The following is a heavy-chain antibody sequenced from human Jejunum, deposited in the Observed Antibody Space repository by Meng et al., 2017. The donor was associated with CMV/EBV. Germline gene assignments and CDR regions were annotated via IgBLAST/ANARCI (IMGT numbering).Heavy chain of an antibody. CDR2: INDDDSGT. V-gene: IGHV3-23*03. D-gene: IGHD3-10*01. CDR3: AKDKGSGSMGLYGMDV. Sequence: TLSKHAFSWVRQAPGKGLEWVAKINDDDSGTYYADSVKGRFTITRDNSKNTVYLQMSSLRAEDTAVYYCAKDKGSGSMGLYGMDVWGQGTTVTVSS. J-gene: IGHJ6*02. CDR1: TLSKHA.